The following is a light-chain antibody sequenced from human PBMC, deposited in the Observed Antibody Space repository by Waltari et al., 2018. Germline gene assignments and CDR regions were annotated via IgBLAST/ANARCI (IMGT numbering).Light chain of an antibody. CDR2: AVT. CDR1: SSDVGGYEI. Sequence: QSALTQPASVSGSPGQSITISCPGTSSDVGGYEIVSWYQHHPDKAPKLLIYAVTKRPLGVSNRFPGSKSGNTASLTISGLQAEDEATYYCCSYLERTVFGGGTKLTVL. V-gene: IGLV2-23*02. CDR3: CSYLERTV. J-gene: IGLJ2*01.